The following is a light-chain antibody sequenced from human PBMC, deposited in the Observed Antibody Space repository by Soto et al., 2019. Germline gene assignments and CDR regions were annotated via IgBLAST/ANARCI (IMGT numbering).Light chain of an antibody. Sequence: EVVLTQSPATLSVSPGDRATLSCRASQYIGSAVAWYHQRSGQAPGLLIFDASIRVPTTPARLSGSVSGTEFTLPISSLESEDFAVYFCQQYGDRPRTFGQGTKVDIK. CDR2: DAS. J-gene: IGKJ1*01. CDR3: QQYGDRPRT. CDR1: QYIGSA. V-gene: IGKV3-15*01.